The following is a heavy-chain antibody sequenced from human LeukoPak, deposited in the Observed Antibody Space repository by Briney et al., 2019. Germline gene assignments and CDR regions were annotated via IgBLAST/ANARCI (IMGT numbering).Heavy chain of an antibody. CDR2: ISGSGGST. D-gene: IGHD3-22*01. V-gene: IGHV3-23*01. CDR3: AKDLGPLVVVTLFDY. CDR1: GFTFSSYA. J-gene: IGHJ4*02. Sequence: GGSLRLSCAASGFTFSSYAMSWVRQAPGKGLEWVSAISGSGGSTYYADSVKGRFTISRDNSKNTLYLQMYSLRAEDTAVYYCAKDLGPLVVVTLFDYWGQGTLVTVSS.